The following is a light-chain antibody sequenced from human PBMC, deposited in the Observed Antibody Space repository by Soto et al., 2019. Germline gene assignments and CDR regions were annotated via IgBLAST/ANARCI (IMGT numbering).Light chain of an antibody. Sequence: EVVMTQSPATLSVSPGEIVTLSCRASQSVRSNLAWYQQKPGQAPRLLIYGASSRATGIPDRFSGSGSGTDFTLTISRLEPEDFAVYYCQQYGSSPITFGQGTRLEIK. CDR3: QQYGSSPIT. J-gene: IGKJ5*01. CDR2: GAS. CDR1: QSVRSN. V-gene: IGKV3-20*01.